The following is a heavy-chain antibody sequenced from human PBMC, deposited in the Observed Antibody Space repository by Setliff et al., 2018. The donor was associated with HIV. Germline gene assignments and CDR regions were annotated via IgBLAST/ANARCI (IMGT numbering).Heavy chain of an antibody. CDR2: ISGSGGTI. D-gene: IGHD6-13*01. V-gene: IGHV3-23*01. CDR3: AKTTTSVFGSSWTHLEPRYFDL. Sequence: ETLSLTCTVSGGSISSYYWSWVRQAPGKGLEWVSAISGSGGTIYPADSVKGRFTISRDNSKKMVYLEMSSLRAEDTAVYYCAKTTTSVFGSSWTHLEPRYFDLWGRGTLVTVSS. J-gene: IGHJ2*01. CDR1: GGSISSYY.